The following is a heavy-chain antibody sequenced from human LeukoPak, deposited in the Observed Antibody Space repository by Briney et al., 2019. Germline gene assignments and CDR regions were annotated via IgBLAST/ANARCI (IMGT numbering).Heavy chain of an antibody. D-gene: IGHD3-22*01. CDR2: INPNSGGT. Sequence: ASVKVSSKASGYTFTGYYMHWVRQAPGQGLEWMGRINPNSGGTNYAQKFQGRVTMTRDTSISTAYMELSRLRSDDTAVYYCARDPPQYYYDSSGYYYSDDYWGQGTLVTVSS. CDR3: ARDPPQYYYDSSGYYYSDDY. CDR1: GYTFTGYY. J-gene: IGHJ4*02. V-gene: IGHV1-2*06.